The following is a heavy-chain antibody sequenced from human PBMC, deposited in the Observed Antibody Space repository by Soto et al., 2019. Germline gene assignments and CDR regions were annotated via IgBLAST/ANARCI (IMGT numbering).Heavy chain of an antibody. D-gene: IGHD4-17*01. CDR1: GGSVSSKPYY. Sequence: PSETLSLTCSVSGGSVSSKPYYWSWIRQPPGKRLEWIGYVYYSGTTNYNPSLKSRATISVDLSKNQFSLRLSSVTTEDTALYYCARTTAVPNPPRWRYFFDYWGQGTLVTVSS. CDR3: ARTTAVPNPPRWRYFFDY. V-gene: IGHV4-61*01. J-gene: IGHJ4*02. CDR2: VYYSGTT.